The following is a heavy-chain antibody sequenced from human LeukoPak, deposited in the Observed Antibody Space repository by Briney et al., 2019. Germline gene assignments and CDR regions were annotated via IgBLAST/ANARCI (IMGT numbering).Heavy chain of an antibody. CDR1: GYTFTSYY. Sequence: ASVKVSCKASGYTFTSYYMHWVGQAPGQGLEWMGIINPSGGSTSYAQKFQGRVTMTRDTSTSTVYMALSSLRSEDTAVYYCARDKLGDYGMDVWRQGPTVTVSS. CDR2: INPSGGST. D-gene: IGHD3-16*01. J-gene: IGHJ6*02. V-gene: IGHV1-46*01. CDR3: ARDKLGDYGMDV.